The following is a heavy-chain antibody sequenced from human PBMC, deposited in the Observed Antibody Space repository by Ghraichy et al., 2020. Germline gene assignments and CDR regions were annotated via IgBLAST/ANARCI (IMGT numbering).Heavy chain of an antibody. CDR3: ARTVGYCPGDGCSDAFDI. Sequence: GGSLRLSCAASGFIFNDSYMSWIRQAPGKGLEWVSYISRSSSYINYADSVKGRFTISRDDGKSSLYLQMNSLRAEDTAVYDCARTVGYCPGDGCSDAFDIWGQGTMVTVSS. J-gene: IGHJ3*02. CDR2: ISRSSSYI. V-gene: IGHV3-11*06. CDR1: GFIFNDSY. D-gene: IGHD2-8*02.